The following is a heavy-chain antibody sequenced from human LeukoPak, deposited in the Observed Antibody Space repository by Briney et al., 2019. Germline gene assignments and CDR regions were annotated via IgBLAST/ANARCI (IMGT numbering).Heavy chain of an antibody. Sequence: ASVKVSCKASGGTFSSYAISWVRQAPGQGLEWMGGIIPIFGTANYAQKFQGRVTITADESTSTAYMELSSLRSEDTAAYYCARGRIAAAGTGYYYYGMDVWGQGTTVTVSS. CDR3: ARGRIAAAGTGYYYYGMDV. CDR2: IIPIFGTA. V-gene: IGHV1-69*01. D-gene: IGHD6-13*01. J-gene: IGHJ6*02. CDR1: GGTFSSYA.